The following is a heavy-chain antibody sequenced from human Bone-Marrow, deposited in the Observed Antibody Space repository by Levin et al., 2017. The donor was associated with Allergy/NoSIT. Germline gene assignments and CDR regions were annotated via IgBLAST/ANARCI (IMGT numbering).Heavy chain of an antibody. Sequence: ASVKVSCEASGYTFTDYHINWVRQATGQGLEWMGWMDPRSGETAYAQKFQGRVTLSRNTSITTATLEVTSLTSEDTAVYYCARSRPSCYRTLCVHYGMDIWGQGTTVIVSS. CDR3: ARSRPSCYRTLCVHYGMDI. J-gene: IGHJ6*02. CDR1: GYTFTDYH. D-gene: IGHD2-2*02. CDR2: MDPRSGET. V-gene: IGHV1-8*01.